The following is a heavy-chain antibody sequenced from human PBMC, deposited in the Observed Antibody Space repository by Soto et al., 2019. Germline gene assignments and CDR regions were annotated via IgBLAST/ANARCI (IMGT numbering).Heavy chain of an antibody. J-gene: IGHJ4*02. CDR1: GGSVSSGSYY. CDR2: IYYSGST. D-gene: IGHD6-19*01. Sequence: QVQLQESGPGLVKPSETLSLTCTVSGGSVSSGSYYWSWIRLPPGKGLEWIGYIYYSGSTNYNPSLKSRVTISVDTSKNQFSLKLNSVTAADTAVYYCASYSTGWYDVSYWGQGTLVTVSS. V-gene: IGHV4-61*01. CDR3: ASYSTGWYDVSY.